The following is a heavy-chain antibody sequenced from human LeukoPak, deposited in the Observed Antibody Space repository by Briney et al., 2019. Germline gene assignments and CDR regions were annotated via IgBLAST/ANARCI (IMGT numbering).Heavy chain of an antibody. V-gene: IGHV3-66*02. CDR1: GFTDSRNY. J-gene: IGHJ4*02. Sequence: GGSLSLFCAASGFTDSRNYMSWVPEARGKGLVWVSVIYSGGSTYYADSVKGRFTISRDNSKNTLNLQMNSLRAEDTAVYYCARGGATYYYDSSGLDHWGQGTLVTVSS. CDR2: IYSGGST. CDR3: ARGGATYYYDSSGLDH. D-gene: IGHD3-22*01.